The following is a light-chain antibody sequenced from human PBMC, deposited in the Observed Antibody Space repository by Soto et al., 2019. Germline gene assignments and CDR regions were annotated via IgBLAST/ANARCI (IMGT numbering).Light chain of an antibody. J-gene: IGKJ1*01. V-gene: IGKV3-20*01. Sequence: EIVLTQSPGTLSLSPGETATLSFTASQSVSSSYLAWYQQKPGQAPRLLIYGASSRATGIPDRFSGSGSGTDFTLTISRLEPEDFAVYYCQQYGSSPPTFGQGTKVDIK. CDR3: QQYGSSPPT. CDR1: QSVSSSY. CDR2: GAS.